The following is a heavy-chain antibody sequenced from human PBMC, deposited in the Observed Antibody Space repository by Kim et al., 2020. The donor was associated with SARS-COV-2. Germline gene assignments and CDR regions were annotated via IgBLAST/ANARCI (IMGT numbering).Heavy chain of an antibody. CDR3: AREGRQLWKRGWFDP. J-gene: IGHJ5*02. V-gene: IGHV1-69*13. CDR1: GDTFSSYA. Sequence: SVKVSCKASGDTFSSYAIRWVRQAPGQGLEWMGGIIPNFGTANYAQKFQGRVTITADESTSTAYMELSSLRSEDTAVYYCAREGRQLWKRGWFDPWGQGALGTVSP. D-gene: IGHD5-18*01. CDR2: IIPNFGTA.